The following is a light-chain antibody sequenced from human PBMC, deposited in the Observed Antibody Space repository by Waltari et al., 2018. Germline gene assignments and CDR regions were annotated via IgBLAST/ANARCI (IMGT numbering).Light chain of an antibody. Sequence: QSALTQPRPVSGSPGQSVTISCTGTSSVVGGYHHVYWYQQHPGKAPKLMIYDVSKRPAGVPDRFSGSKSGNTASLTISGLQAEDEADYYCCSYAGSYTVVFGGGTKLTVL. J-gene: IGLJ2*01. V-gene: IGLV2-11*01. CDR3: CSYAGSYTVV. CDR1: SSVVGGYHH. CDR2: DVS.